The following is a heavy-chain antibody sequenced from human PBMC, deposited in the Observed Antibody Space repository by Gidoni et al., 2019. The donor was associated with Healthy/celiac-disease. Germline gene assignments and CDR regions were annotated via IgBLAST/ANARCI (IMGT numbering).Heavy chain of an antibody. CDR3: ARWGSRDGYNTLEY. Sequence: DSVKGRFTISITFSWKYKNSLYLQMNSLRAEDTAVYYCARWGSRDGYNTLEYWGQGTLVTVSS. V-gene: IGHV3-11*04. J-gene: IGHJ4*02. D-gene: IGHD5-12*01.